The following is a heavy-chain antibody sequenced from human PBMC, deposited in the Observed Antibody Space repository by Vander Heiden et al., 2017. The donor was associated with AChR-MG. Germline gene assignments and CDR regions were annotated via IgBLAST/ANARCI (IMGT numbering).Heavy chain of an antibody. CDR3: ARHQRRLADFDY. Sequence: QLQLQESGPGLVKPSETLSLTCTVSGGSISSSSYYWGWIRQPPGKGLEWIGSIYYSGSTYYNPSLKSRVTISVDTSKNQFSLKLSSVTAADTAVYYCARHQRRLADFDYWGQGTLVTVSS. CDR2: IYYSGST. CDR1: GGSISSSSYY. V-gene: IGHV4-39*01. D-gene: IGHD6-19*01. J-gene: IGHJ4*02.